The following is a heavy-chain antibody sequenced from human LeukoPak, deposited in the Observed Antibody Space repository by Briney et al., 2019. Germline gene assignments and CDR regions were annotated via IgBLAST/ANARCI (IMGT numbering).Heavy chain of an antibody. V-gene: IGHV4-61*01. J-gene: IGHJ5*02. CDR2: IYYSGST. Sequence: PSETLSLTCTVSGGSVSSGSYYWSWIRQPPGKGLEWIGYIYYSGSTNYNPSLKSRVTISVDTSKNQFSLKLSSVTAADTAVYYCARGPLHNWFDPWGQGTLVTVSS. CDR1: GGSVSSGSYY. CDR3: ARGPLHNWFDP.